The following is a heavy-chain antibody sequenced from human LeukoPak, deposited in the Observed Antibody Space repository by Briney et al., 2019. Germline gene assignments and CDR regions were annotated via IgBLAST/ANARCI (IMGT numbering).Heavy chain of an antibody. J-gene: IGHJ6*03. Sequence: SSETLSLTCTVSGGSISSYYWSWIRQPAGKGLEWIGRIYTSGSTNYNPSLKSRVTMSVDTSKNQFSLKLSSVTAADTAVYYCAREDLMVRGVIITNYYYYMDVWGKGTTVTVSS. CDR3: AREDLMVRGVIITNYYYYMDV. V-gene: IGHV4-4*07. D-gene: IGHD3-10*01. CDR1: GGSISSYY. CDR2: IYTSGST.